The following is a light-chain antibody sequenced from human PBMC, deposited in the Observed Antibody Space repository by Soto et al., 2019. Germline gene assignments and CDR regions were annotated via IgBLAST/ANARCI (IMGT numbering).Light chain of an antibody. CDR1: QSLSSGY. CDR2: DAS. V-gene: IGKV3-20*01. Sequence: EIVLTQSPVTLSLSPGERATLSCRASQSLSSGYLAWYQQKFGQAPRLLIYDASRRATGIPERFSGSGSGTDFTLTINRLEPEDFAVYYCQQYGSSPTFGLGSKVDNK. J-gene: IGKJ1*01. CDR3: QQYGSSPT.